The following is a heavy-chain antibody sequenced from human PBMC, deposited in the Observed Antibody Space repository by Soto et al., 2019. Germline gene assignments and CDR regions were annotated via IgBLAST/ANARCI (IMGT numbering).Heavy chain of an antibody. Sequence: GGSLRLSCAASGFTFSSYGMHWVRQAPGKGLEWVAVISYDGSNKYYADSVKGRFTISRDNSKNTLYLQMNSLRAEDTAVYYCAKDSYWGSEGGDAFDIWGQGTMVTVSS. CDR2: ISYDGSNK. CDR1: GFTFSSYG. D-gene: IGHD7-27*01. CDR3: AKDSYWGSEGGDAFDI. V-gene: IGHV3-30*18. J-gene: IGHJ3*02.